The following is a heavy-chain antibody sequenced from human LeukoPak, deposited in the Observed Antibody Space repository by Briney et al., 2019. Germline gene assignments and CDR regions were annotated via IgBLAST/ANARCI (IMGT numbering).Heavy chain of an antibody. D-gene: IGHD3-22*01. V-gene: IGHV3-30*04. Sequence: GGSLRLSCATSGFTFSSYAMHWVRQAPGKGLEWVAVISYDGSNKYYADSVKGRFTISRDNSKNTLYLQMNSLRAEDTAVYFCAKVPYDSSGFLNDAFDIWGPGTMVTVSS. CDR3: AKVPYDSSGFLNDAFDI. CDR2: ISYDGSNK. J-gene: IGHJ3*02. CDR1: GFTFSSYA.